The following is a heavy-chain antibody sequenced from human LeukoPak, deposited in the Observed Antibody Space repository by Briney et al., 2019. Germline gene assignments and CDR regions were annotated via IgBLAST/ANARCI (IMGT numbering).Heavy chain of an antibody. CDR3: ARNYYGSGKGFGP. CDR1: GGSISSSSYY. V-gene: IGHV4-39*07. CDR2: IYYSGST. D-gene: IGHD3-10*01. J-gene: IGHJ5*02. Sequence: KSSETLSLTCTVSGGSISSSSYYWGWIRQPAGKGLEWIGSIYYSGSTYYNPSLKSRVTISVDTSKNQFSLKLSSVTAADTAVYYCARNYYGSGKGFGPWGQGTLVTVSS.